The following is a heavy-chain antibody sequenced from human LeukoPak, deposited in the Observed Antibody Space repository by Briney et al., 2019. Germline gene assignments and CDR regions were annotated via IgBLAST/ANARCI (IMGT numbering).Heavy chain of an antibody. J-gene: IGHJ4*02. Sequence: GGSLRLSCAASGFIFSDAWMTWLRQAPGKELEWVGLIKSKANGGTTHYAAPVKGRFTVSRDDSRSTLFLQMNSLKSEDTGVYYCAREVAGARPYWGQGTLVTVSS. CDR2: IKSKANGGTT. CDR1: GFIFSDAW. D-gene: IGHD1-26*01. V-gene: IGHV3-15*01. CDR3: AREVAGARPY.